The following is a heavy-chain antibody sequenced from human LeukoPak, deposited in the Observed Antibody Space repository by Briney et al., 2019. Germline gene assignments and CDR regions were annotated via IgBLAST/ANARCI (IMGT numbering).Heavy chain of an antibody. CDR1: GFTYSSYA. V-gene: IGHV3-23*01. Sequence: PGGSLRLSCAASGFTYSSYAMSWVRQAPGKGLEWVSAISGSGGSTYYADFVKGRFTISRDNSKNALYLQMNSLRAEDTAVYYCAKDRPYDSSGWGQGTLVTVSS. CDR3: AKDRPYDSSG. CDR2: ISGSGGST. J-gene: IGHJ4*02. D-gene: IGHD3-22*01.